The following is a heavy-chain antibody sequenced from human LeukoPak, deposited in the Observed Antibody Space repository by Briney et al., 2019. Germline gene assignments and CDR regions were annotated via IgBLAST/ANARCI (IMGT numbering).Heavy chain of an antibody. J-gene: IGHJ4*02. V-gene: IGHV3-23*01. Sequence: GGSLRLSCVASGFTLSRNAMTWVRQGPGKGLEWVSGISVSGGSTYYTDSVKGRFTISRDNSKNTLYLQMSSLRAEDTAVYYCAKAEGSPPYYFDYWGQGTLVTVSS. CDR1: GFTLSRNA. CDR2: ISVSGGST. CDR3: AKAEGSPPYYFDY.